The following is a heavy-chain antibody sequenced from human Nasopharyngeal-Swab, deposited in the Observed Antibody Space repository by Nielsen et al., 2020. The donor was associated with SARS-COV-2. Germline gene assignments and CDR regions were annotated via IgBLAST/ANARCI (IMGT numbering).Heavy chain of an antibody. CDR3: AKDDVVQGDAFDI. CDR2: ISASGGST. CDR1: GFTFNIYA. Sequence: GGSLTLSCIASGFTFNIYAMAWVCRTPGRGLQWVSGISASGGSTDYTDSVKGRFADSRDNSRNTLYLQMHSLRVEDTAIYYCAKDDVVQGDAFDICGQGTMVTVSS. J-gene: IGHJ3*02. D-gene: IGHD3-16*02. V-gene: IGHV3-23*01.